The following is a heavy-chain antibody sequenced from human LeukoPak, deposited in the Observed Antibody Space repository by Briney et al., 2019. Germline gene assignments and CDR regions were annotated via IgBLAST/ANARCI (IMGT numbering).Heavy chain of an antibody. CDR1: GGSISSGGYY. J-gene: IGHJ4*02. V-gene: IGHV4-31*03. Sequence: PSETLSLTCTVSGGSISSGGYYWSWIRQHPGKGLEWIGYIYYSGSTYYIPSLKSRVTISVDTSKNQFSLKLSSVTAADTAVYYCARDVAVSGWLLFDYWGQGTLVTVSS. CDR2: IYYSGST. CDR3: ARDVAVSGWLLFDY. D-gene: IGHD6-19*01.